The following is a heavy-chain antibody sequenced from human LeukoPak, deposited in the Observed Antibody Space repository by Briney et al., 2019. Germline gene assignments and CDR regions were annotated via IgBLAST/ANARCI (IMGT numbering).Heavy chain of an antibody. J-gene: IGHJ3*02. CDR3: ARDLGRYSSSAGAFDI. CDR2: IYYSGST. D-gene: IGHD6-13*01. V-gene: IGHV4-61*10. Sequence: SETLSLTCTVSGGSISSGSYYWSWIRQPAGKGLEWIGYIYYSGSTNYNPSLKSRVTISVDTSKNQFSLKLSSVTAADTAVYYCARDLGRYSSSAGAFDIWGQGTMVTVSS. CDR1: GGSISSGSYY.